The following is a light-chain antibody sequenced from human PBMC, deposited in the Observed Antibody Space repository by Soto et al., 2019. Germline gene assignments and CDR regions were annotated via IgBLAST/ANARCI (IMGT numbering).Light chain of an antibody. CDR1: QSISNY. J-gene: IGKJ1*01. Sequence: DIQMAQSPSSLSASVGDRVTITCRASQSISNYLNWYQQKSGEVPKLLIYAASRLHSGVPSRFSGSGSGTDFTLTISRLQPEDFATYYCQHTYSTFGQGTKVELK. CDR3: QHTYST. CDR2: AAS. V-gene: IGKV1-39*01.